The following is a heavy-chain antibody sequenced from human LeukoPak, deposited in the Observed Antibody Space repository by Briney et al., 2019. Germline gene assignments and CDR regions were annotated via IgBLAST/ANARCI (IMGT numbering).Heavy chain of an antibody. V-gene: IGHV4-38-2*02. CDR2: IYHSGST. Sequence: PSETLSLTCIVSADAITSHFYWGWIRQSPGEGGKGLEWIGYIYHSGSTYYNPSLKSRVTISVDRSKNQFSLKLSSVTAADTAVYYCARGRITIFGVDNNDYWGQGTLVTVSS. D-gene: IGHD3-3*01. CDR1: ADAITSHFY. CDR3: ARGRITIFGVDNNDY. J-gene: IGHJ4*02.